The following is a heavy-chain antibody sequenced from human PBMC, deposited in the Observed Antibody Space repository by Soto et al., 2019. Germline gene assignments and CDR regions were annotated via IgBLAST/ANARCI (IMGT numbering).Heavy chain of an antibody. CDR2: IYYSGST. CDR3: ARSSVAGAGYFQH. CDR1: GGSVSGGVYY. V-gene: IGHV4-31*03. D-gene: IGHD6-19*01. Sequence: QVQLQESGPGLVKPSQTLSLTCTVSGGSVSGGVYYWNWIRQHPEKGLEWIGYIYYSGSTYYNPSSMRRVTASADTSKNQFPMNLSSVTVADMAVYCCARSSVAGAGYFQHWGQRTPVIVSS. J-gene: IGHJ1*01.